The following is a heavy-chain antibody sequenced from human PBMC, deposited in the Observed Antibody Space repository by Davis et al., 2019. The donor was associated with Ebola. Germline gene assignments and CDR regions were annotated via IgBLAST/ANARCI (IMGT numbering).Heavy chain of an antibody. CDR1: GFTFSSYS. J-gene: IGHJ4*02. CDR2: ISSSSSYI. CDR3: ARDWDGYNPAPIDY. D-gene: IGHD5-24*01. Sequence: GESLKISCAASGFTFSSYSMNWVRQAPGKGLEWVSSISSSSSYIYYADSVKGRFTISRDNAKNSLYLQMNSLRAEDTAVYYCARDWDGYNPAPIDYWGQGTLVTVSS. V-gene: IGHV3-21*01.